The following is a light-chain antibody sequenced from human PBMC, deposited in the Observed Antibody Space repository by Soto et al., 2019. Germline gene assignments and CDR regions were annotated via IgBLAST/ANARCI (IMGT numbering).Light chain of an antibody. CDR1: SSNIGSNT. CDR2: NNN. CDR3: QSYDSSLSGRV. J-gene: IGLJ1*01. Sequence: QSVLTQPPSPSGTPGQRVTISCSGSSSNIGSNTVNWYQQLPGTAPKLLIYNNNQRPSGVPDRFSGSKSGTSASLAISGLQSEDEADYYCQSYDSSLSGRVFGTGTKLTVL. V-gene: IGLV1-44*01.